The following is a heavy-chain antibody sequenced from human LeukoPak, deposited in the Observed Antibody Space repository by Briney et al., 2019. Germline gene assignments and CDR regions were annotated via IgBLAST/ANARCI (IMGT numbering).Heavy chain of an antibody. CDR2: INSDATST. CDR1: GFTYSNYW. D-gene: IGHD1-26*01. V-gene: IGHV3-74*01. Sequence: GGSLRLSCAATGFTYSNYWMHWVRQTPGKGLVWVSRINSDATSTSYADSVKGRFTISRDRAKNTLYLQMNGLRADDTAVYYCATSLYSGTKLDYWGQGTLVTVSS. J-gene: IGHJ4*02. CDR3: ATSLYSGTKLDY.